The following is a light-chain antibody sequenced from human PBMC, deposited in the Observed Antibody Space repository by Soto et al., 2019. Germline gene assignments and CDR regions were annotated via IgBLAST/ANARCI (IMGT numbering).Light chain of an antibody. CDR1: SSNIGAGYD. CDR2: EVR. CDR3: SAYNSKSSLI. V-gene: IGLV1-40*01. Sequence: QSVLTQPPSVSGAPGQTVTISCTGSSSNIGAGYDVHWYQQHPGRAPQLIIYEVRNRPSGISFRFSGSKSGNMASLTISGLQDEEEPDYSCSAYNSKSSLIFGGGTKVTV. J-gene: IGLJ2*01.